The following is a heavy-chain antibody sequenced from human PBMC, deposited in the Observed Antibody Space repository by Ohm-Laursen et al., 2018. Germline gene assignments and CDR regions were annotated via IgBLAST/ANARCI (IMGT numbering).Heavy chain of an antibody. V-gene: IGHV3-7*01. D-gene: IGHD6-13*01. J-gene: IGHJ4*02. CDR3: ARATSTAGTGYFDY. CDR2: IQRDGSEK. Sequence: SLRLSCSASGFTFIDYDMSWIRQTPGKGLEWVAKIQRDGSEKYYVDSVTGRFTISRDNAKNSMYLQMNSLRAEDTALYYCARATSTAGTGYFDYWGQGILVTVSS. CDR1: GFTFIDYD.